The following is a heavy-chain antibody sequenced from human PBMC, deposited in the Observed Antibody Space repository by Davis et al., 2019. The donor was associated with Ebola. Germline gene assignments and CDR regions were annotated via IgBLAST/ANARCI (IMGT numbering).Heavy chain of an antibody. CDR3: ARAGGKDYGSGSYPTAH. Sequence: AASVKVSCKASGYTFTSYGISWVRQAPGQGLEWMGWISVYNGNTNYAQKLQGRVTMTTDTSTSTAYMELRSLRSDDTAVYYCARAGGKDYGSGSYPTAHWDQGTLVTVSS. CDR1: GYTFTSYG. CDR2: ISVYNGNT. D-gene: IGHD3-10*01. V-gene: IGHV1-18*01. J-gene: IGHJ4*02.